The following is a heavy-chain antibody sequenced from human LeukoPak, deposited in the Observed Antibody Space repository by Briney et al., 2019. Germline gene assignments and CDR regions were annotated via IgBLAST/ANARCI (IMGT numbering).Heavy chain of an antibody. CDR1: GFAFGSYA. J-gene: IGHJ4*02. V-gene: IGHV3-23*01. CDR3: ARNVGY. Sequence: GGSLRLSCAASGFAFGSYAMSWVRQAPGEGLEWVSTVSNSGDSTFYADSVKGRFTISRDNSKNTVYLQMNSLRDEDTAVYYCARNVGYWGQGTLVTVSS. CDR2: VSNSGDST. D-gene: IGHD1-26*01.